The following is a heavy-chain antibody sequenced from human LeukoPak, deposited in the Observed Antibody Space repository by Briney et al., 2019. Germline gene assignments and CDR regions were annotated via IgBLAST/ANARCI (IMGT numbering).Heavy chain of an antibody. CDR2: IYTSGST. CDR1: GGSISSGSYY. CDR3: ARRRLFLAHAFDI. J-gene: IGHJ3*02. D-gene: IGHD4/OR15-4a*01. V-gene: IGHV4-61*02. Sequence: SQTLSLTCTVSGGSISSGSYYWSRIRQPAGKGLEWIGRIYTSGSTNYNPSLKSRVTISVDTSKNQFSLKLTSVTVADTAVYYCARRRLFLAHAFDIWGQGTMVTVSS.